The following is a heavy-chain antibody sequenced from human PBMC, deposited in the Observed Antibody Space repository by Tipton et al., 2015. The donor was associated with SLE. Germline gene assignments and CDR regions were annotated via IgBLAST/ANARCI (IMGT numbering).Heavy chain of an antibody. Sequence: GSLRLSCAASGFNFNSYAMSWVRQAPGKGLEWVSVVYNDGSTHYADSVKGRFTSSRDRSKNTLILQMNNLRPEDTAVYYCAAHVLRFLEWFSDAFDIWGQGTMVTVSS. CDR3: AAHVLRFLEWFSDAFDI. D-gene: IGHD3-3*01. CDR1: GFNFNSYA. CDR2: VYNDGST. V-gene: IGHV3-23*03. J-gene: IGHJ3*02.